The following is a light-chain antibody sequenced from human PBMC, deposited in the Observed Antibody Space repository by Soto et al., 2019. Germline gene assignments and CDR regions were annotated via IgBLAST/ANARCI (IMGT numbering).Light chain of an antibody. Sequence: EIVMTQSPATLSVSPWERATLSCRASQNVDSNYLAWYQQKPGQAPRIIIFGASGRATGIPDRFSGSGSGTDFTLTISRLEPEDFAVYYCQQYGSLSWTFGQGTKVDIK. CDR3: QQYGSLSWT. CDR2: GAS. J-gene: IGKJ1*01. CDR1: QNVDSNY. V-gene: IGKV3-20*01.